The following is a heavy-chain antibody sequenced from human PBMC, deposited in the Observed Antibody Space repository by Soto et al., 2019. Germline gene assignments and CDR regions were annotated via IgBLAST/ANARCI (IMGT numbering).Heavy chain of an antibody. CDR1: GYSFTHYG. J-gene: IGHJ4*02. Sequence: QVQLVQSGAEVKKPGASVKVSCKASGYSFTHYGITWVRQAPGQGLEWTGWINAYVGETKSAQKYEGRVTVTMDTSTNTAYLELRSLRSDDTAVYYCARGDGDPLDYWGQGTLVRVSA. V-gene: IGHV1-18*01. CDR3: ARGDGDPLDY. CDR2: INAYVGET.